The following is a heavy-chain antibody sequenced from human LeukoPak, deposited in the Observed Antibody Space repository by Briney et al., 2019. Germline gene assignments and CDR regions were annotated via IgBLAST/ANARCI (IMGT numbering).Heavy chain of an antibody. CDR3: ASSSKYIGSGRDDSFDI. Sequence: SQTLSLTCTVSGGSISTGVYYWSWIRQPPGKGLEWIGYISYSGGTYYTPSLKSRVTISLDTSKSQLSLRMSSVTAADTAVYFCASSSKYIGSGRDDSFDIWGQGTMVTVSS. D-gene: IGHD3-10*01. J-gene: IGHJ3*02. V-gene: IGHV4-30-4*01. CDR1: GGSISTGVYY. CDR2: ISYSGGT.